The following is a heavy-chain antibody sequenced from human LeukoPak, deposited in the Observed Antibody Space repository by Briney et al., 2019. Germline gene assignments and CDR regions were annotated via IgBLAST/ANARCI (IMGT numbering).Heavy chain of an antibody. CDR1: GFTFSSYW. CDR2: IKQDGSEK. V-gene: IGHV3-7*01. D-gene: IGHD3-22*01. CDR3: AREQRPLYYYDSSGYCHLDY. J-gene: IGHJ4*02. Sequence: GGSLRLSCAASGFTFSSYWMSWVRQAPGKGLEWVANIKQDGSEKYYVDSVKGRFTISRDNAKNSLYLQMNSLRAGDTDVYYCAREQRPLYYYDSSGYCHLDYWGQGTLVTVSS.